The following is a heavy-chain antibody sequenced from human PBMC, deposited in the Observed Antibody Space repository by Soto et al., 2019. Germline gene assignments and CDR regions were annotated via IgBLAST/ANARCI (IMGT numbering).Heavy chain of an antibody. D-gene: IGHD3-22*01. CDR3: AKGRFLLRGAFDI. V-gene: IGHV3-23*01. CDR1: GFTFSSYA. Sequence: LRLSCAASGFTFSSYAMSWVRQAPGKGLEWVSAISGSGGSTYYADSVKGRFTISRDNSKNTLYLQMNSLRAEDTAVYYCAKGRFLLRGAFDIWGQGTMVTVSS. J-gene: IGHJ3*02. CDR2: ISGSGGST.